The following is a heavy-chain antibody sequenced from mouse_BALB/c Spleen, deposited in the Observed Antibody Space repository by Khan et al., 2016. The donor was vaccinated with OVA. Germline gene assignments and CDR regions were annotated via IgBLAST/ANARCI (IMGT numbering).Heavy chain of an antibody. CDR3: TRDSIDY. Sequence: LEESGAELAKPGASVKMSCKASGYTFTSFWMHWVKQRPGQGLEWIGYINPTSGYTDYKEKFKDRATLSADKSSSTAYMQLSSLTSEDSAVYSCTRDSIDYWGQGTTLTVSS. CDR2: INPTSGYT. J-gene: IGHJ2*01. V-gene: IGHV1-7*01. CDR1: GYTFTSFW.